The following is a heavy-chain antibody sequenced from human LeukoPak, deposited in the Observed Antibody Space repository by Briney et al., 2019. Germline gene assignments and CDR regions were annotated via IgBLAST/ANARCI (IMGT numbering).Heavy chain of an antibody. J-gene: IGHJ4*02. D-gene: IGHD2-2*01. V-gene: IGHV1-18*01. Sequence: ASVKVSCKASGYTFTSYGISWVRQAPGQGLEWMGWISAYNGNTNYAQKLQGRVTITADKSTSTAYMDLSSLGSDDTAVYYCARGRCSTNSCYAPDSWGQGTLVTVSS. CDR1: GYTFTSYG. CDR2: ISAYNGNT. CDR3: ARGRCSTNSCYAPDS.